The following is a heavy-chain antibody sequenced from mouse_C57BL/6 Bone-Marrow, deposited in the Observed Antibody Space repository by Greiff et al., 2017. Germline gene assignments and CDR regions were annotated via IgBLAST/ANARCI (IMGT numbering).Heavy chain of an antibody. D-gene: IGHD1-1*01. CDR1: GYAFSSYW. Sequence: QVQLKQSGAELVKPGASVKISCKASGYAFSSYWMNWVKQRPGQGLEWIGQIYPGDGDTNYNGKFKGKATLTADTSSSTAYMQLSSLTSEDSAVDFFAGGCDGSSFLFAYWGKGTLVTVSA. J-gene: IGHJ3*01. V-gene: IGHV1-80*01. CDR3: AGGCDGSSFLFAY. CDR2: IYPGDGDT.